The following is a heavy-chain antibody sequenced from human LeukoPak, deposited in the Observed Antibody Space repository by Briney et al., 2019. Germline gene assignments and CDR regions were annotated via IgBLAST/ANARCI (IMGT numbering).Heavy chain of an antibody. CDR3: ARTTPYYFDY. CDR2: IYYSGST. V-gene: IGHV4-61*01. J-gene: IGHJ4*02. Sequence: PSETLSLTCTVSGGSVSSGSYYWSWIRQPPGKGLEWIGYIYYSGSTNYNPSLKSRVTISVDTSKNQFSLKLSSVTAADTAVYYCARTTPYYFDYWGQGNLVTVSS. D-gene: IGHD4-11*01. CDR1: GGSVSSGSYY.